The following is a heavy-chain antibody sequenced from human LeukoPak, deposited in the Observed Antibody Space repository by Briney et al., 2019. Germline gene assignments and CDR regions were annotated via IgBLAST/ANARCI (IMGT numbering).Heavy chain of an antibody. Sequence: SGGSLRLSCAASGFTFNNYLMHWVRQSPGKGLDCVAVIVEDGTNQYYADSVKGRFTISRDNSKNTVFLQMNSLRSEDTAKYYCARVQGGGYRTADYWGQGTLVTVSS. V-gene: IGHV3-30*04. CDR3: ARVQGGGYRTADY. J-gene: IGHJ4*02. D-gene: IGHD6-19*01. CDR2: IVEDGTNQ. CDR1: GFTFNNYL.